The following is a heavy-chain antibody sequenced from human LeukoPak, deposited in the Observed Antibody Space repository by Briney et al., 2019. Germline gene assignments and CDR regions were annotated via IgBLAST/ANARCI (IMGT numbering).Heavy chain of an antibody. CDR3: ARDGLGYCSSTSCSMGAYYYYGMDV. V-gene: IGHV1-69*04. Sequence: ASVKVSCKASGGTFSSYAISWVRQAPGQGLEWMGRIIPILGIANYAQKFQGRVTITADKSTSTAYMELSSLRSEDTAVYYRARDGLGYCSSTSCSMGAYYYYGMDVWGQGTTVTVSS. CDR1: GGTFSSYA. J-gene: IGHJ6*02. CDR2: IIPILGIA. D-gene: IGHD2-2*01.